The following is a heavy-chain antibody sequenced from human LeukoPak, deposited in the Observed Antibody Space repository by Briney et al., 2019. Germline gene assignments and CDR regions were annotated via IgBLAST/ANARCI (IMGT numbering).Heavy chain of an antibody. CDR1: GYTFINYD. CDR2: MNPKSGNR. CDR3: ARASPGEYYYYGMGV. Sequence: ASVTVSCKTSGYTFINYDIAWVRQASGQGLEWMGWMNPKSGNRGSAQKFQGRVTMTMNTSMRTASMELSSLTSDDSAVYYCARASPGEYYYYGMGVWGQGTSVTVSS. J-gene: IGHJ6*02. V-gene: IGHV1-8*01.